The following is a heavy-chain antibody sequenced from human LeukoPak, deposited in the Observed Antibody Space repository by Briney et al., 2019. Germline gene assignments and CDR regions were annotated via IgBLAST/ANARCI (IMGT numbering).Heavy chain of an antibody. CDR3: ARGRLTIFGVVKGNWFDP. Sequence: PGGSLRLSCAASGFTFSSYWMSWVRQAPGKGLEWVSRINSDGSSTSYADSVKGRFTISRDNAKNTLYLQMNSPRAEDTAVYYCARGRLTIFGVVKGNWFDPWGQGTLVTVSS. J-gene: IGHJ5*02. CDR2: INSDGSST. D-gene: IGHD3-3*01. V-gene: IGHV3-74*01. CDR1: GFTFSSYW.